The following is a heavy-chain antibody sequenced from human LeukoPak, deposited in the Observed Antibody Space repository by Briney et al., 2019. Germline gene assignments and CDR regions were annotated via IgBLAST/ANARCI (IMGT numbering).Heavy chain of an antibody. D-gene: IGHD3-10*01. Sequence: SETLSLTCTVSGGSISRSTYYWGWIRQPPGKGLEWIGSIYYSGSTYYNPSLKSRVTISIDTSKNQFSLKLSSVTAADTAVYYCARRGAYGSGSYYLWFDPWGQGTLVTVSS. V-gene: IGHV4-39*07. CDR3: ARRGAYGSGSYYLWFDP. J-gene: IGHJ5*02. CDR2: IYYSGST. CDR1: GGSISRSTYY.